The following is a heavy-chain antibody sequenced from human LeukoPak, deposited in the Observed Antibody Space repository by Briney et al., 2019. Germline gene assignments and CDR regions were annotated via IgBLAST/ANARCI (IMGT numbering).Heavy chain of an antibody. CDR3: ARGDTRPGVKYWFDY. Sequence: GGSLRLSCTTSGFTFGNYPMSWVRQSPGKGLEWVGVISGRVFGWSSEYAASVKGRVTISRDNTKIVAYLEMDSLKTEDTGVYYCARGDTRPGVKYWFDYWRQGTGDSVSS. CDR1: GFTFGNYP. CDR2: ISGRVFGWSS. V-gene: IGHV3-49*04. J-gene: IGHJ4*02. D-gene: IGHD2-8*01.